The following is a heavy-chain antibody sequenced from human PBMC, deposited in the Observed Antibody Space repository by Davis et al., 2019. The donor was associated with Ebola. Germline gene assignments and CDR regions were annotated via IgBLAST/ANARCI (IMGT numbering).Heavy chain of an antibody. J-gene: IGHJ4*02. CDR3: AKAVADYYFDY. V-gene: IGHV3-9*01. Sequence: PGGSLRLSCAASGFTFDDSAMHWVRHVPGKGLEWVSGINWNSGGIAYADSVRGRFTISRDNAKSSLYLQMNSLRPEDTALYFCAKAVADYYFDYWGQGTLVTVSS. CDR1: GFTFDDSA. D-gene: IGHD6-19*01. CDR2: INWNSGGI.